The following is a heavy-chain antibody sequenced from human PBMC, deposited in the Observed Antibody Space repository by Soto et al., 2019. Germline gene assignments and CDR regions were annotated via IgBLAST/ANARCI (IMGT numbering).Heavy chain of an antibody. V-gene: IGHV4-4*02. Sequence: SETLSLTCVVSGGSIRSTYWWSWVRQPPGKGLEWIGEVFHSGSTNYNPSLKTRVTISLDKSKNQFSLKLSSVTAADTAVYYCASTFYDSSGYNAFDIWGQGTKVTVS. CDR2: VFHSGST. CDR3: ASTFYDSSGYNAFDI. J-gene: IGHJ3*02. D-gene: IGHD3-22*01. CDR1: GGSIRSTYW.